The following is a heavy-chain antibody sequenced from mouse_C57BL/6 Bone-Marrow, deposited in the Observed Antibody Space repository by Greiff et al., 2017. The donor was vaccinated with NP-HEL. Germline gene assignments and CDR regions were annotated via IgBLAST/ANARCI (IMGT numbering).Heavy chain of an antibody. CDR1: GYTFTSYW. V-gene: IGHV1-64*01. D-gene: IGHD1-1*01. CDR3: ARRKLLRYFDY. CDR2: IHPNSGST. J-gene: IGHJ2*01. Sequence: QVQLQQPGAELVKPGASVKLSCKASGYTFTSYWMHWVKQRPGQGLEWIGMIHPNSGSTNYNEKFKSKATLTVDKSSSTAYMQLSSLTSEDSAVYYCARRKLLRYFDYWGQGTTLTVSS.